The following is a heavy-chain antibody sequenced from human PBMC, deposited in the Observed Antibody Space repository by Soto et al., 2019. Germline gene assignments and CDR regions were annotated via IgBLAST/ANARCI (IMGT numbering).Heavy chain of an antibody. CDR2: INPGIGST. V-gene: IGHV1-46*01. Sequence: QVQLVQSGAEVKKPGASVKVSCKASGYTFTTYYIHWVRQAPGQGLEWMAIINPGIGSTSYAQKFQGRVTLTRDTSTSTVYMELSSLTSEDPAVYYCARESQGIKMGQDYWGQGTLVTVSS. D-gene: IGHD2-8*01. CDR1: GYTFTTYY. CDR3: ARESQGIKMGQDY. J-gene: IGHJ4*02.